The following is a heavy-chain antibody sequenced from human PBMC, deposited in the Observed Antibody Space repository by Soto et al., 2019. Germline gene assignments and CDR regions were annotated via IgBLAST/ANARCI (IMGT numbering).Heavy chain of an antibody. CDR1: GGSLGSSSYY. D-gene: IGHD1-1*01. V-gene: IGHV4-39*01. Sequence: NPWETLSLTCTVSGGSLGSSSYYWGWIRQYPGKGLEWIGNIYYTGNTFYNPSLQSRVAISVDTSKNQFYLPLSSVTAADTAIFSCASIADPGTTHFDFCGQGTLVTVSS. CDR3: ASIADPGTTHFDF. CDR2: IYYTGNT. J-gene: IGHJ4*02.